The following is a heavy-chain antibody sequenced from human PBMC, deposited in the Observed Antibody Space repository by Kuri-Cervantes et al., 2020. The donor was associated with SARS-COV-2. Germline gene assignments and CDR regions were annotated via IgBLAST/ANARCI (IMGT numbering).Heavy chain of an antibody. CDR1: GGSFSGYK. V-gene: IGHV4-34*01. CDR2: INHSGST. D-gene: IGHD2-2*01. Sequence: SQTLSLTCAVYGGSFSGYKWNWIRQSPGKGLEWIGEINHSGSTNYNPSLKSRVTISVDTSKNQFSLKPSSVTAADTAVYYCARQIPAADKRTFDYWGQGTLVTVSS. CDR3: ARQIPAADKRTFDY. J-gene: IGHJ4*02.